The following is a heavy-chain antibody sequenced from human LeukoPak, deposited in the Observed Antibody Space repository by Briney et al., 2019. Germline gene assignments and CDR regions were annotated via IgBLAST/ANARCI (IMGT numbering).Heavy chain of an antibody. CDR1: GFTFSSYA. V-gene: IGHV3-30-3*01. CDR3: AKDRYYGSGSYFEYFQH. D-gene: IGHD3-10*01. CDR2: ISYDGSNK. Sequence: GGSLRLSCAASGFTFSSYAKHWVRQAPGKGLEWVAVISYDGSNKYYADSVKGRFTISRDNSKNTLYLQMNSLRAEDTAVYYCAKDRYYGSGSYFEYFQHWGQGTLVTVSS. J-gene: IGHJ1*01.